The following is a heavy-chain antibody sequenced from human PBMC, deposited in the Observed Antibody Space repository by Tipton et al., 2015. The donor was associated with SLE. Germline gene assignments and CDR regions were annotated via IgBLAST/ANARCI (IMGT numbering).Heavy chain of an antibody. CDR1: GYTFTSYH. CDR2: INPNSGGT. Sequence: QVQLVQSGAEVKKPGASVKVSCKASGYTFTSYHITWVRQASGQGLQLMGWINPNSGGTHYAQNFQGRVTMTRDTSISTAYMELSRLRSDDTAVYYCAISGNKHILVVAQYLQHWGQGTLVTVSS. D-gene: IGHD2-15*01. V-gene: IGHV1-2*02. J-gene: IGHJ1*01. CDR3: AISGNKHILVVAQYLQH.